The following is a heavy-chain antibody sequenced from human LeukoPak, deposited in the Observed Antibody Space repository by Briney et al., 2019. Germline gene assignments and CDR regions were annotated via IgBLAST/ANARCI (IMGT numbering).Heavy chain of an antibody. D-gene: IGHD3-10*01. Sequence: SETLSLTCTVSGGSISSSNYYWGWIRQPPGKGLEWIGSIYYSGSTNYNPSLKSRVTISVDTSKNQFSLKLSSVTAADTAVYYCARDRELLWFGEFPRYNWFDPWGQGTLVTVSS. CDR2: IYYSGST. CDR1: GGSISSSNYY. V-gene: IGHV4-39*07. CDR3: ARDRELLWFGEFPRYNWFDP. J-gene: IGHJ5*02.